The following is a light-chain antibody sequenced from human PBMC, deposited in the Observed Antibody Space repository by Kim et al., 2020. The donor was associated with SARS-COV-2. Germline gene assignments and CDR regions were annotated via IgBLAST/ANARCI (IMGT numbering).Light chain of an antibody. CDR1: RCNIGSNL. CDR3: ASWDDNLSGFL. Sequence: GHRVTFSCSGSRCNIGSNLVSWYLRLPGAAPILLIYGGNQRPSGVPDRFSGSQSGTAASLVISGLRSEDEADYYCASWDDNLSGFLFGGGTQLTVL. V-gene: IGLV1-47*01. CDR2: GGN. J-gene: IGLJ2*01.